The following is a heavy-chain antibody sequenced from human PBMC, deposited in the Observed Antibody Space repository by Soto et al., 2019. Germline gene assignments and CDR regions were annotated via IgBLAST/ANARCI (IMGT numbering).Heavy chain of an antibody. CDR1: GYTFTGHI. V-gene: IGHV1-2*02. CDR2: INPKSGDK. CDR3: ARDLFPAEKNWKDAYNYFDP. J-gene: IGHJ5*02. D-gene: IGHD2-21*01. Sequence: ASVKVSCKTSGYTFTGHIIHWLRQAPGQGLEWLGWINPKSGDKLYAQKFQGRVTMTRDTSISTVYMDLTRLTSDDTAVYYCARDLFPAEKNWKDAYNYFDPWGQGTLLTVSS.